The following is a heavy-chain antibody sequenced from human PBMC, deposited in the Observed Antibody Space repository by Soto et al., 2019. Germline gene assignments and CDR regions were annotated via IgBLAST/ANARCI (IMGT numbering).Heavy chain of an antibody. J-gene: IGHJ4*02. D-gene: IGHD5-12*01. V-gene: IGHV3-9*01. CDR1: GFTFDDYA. CDR2: ISWNSGSI. CDR3: EKATWPLSFDY. Sequence: EVQLVESGGGLVQPGRSLRLSCAASGFTFDDYAMHWVRQAPGKGLEWVSGISWNSGSIGYADSVKGRFTISRDNAKNSLYLQMNSLRAEDTALYYCEKATWPLSFDYWGQGTLVTVS.